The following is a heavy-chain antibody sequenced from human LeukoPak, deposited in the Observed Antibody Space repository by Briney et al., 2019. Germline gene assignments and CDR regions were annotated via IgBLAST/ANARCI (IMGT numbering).Heavy chain of an antibody. CDR3: AREFLYYDSSGLLQH. CDR1: GYIFTGYY. D-gene: IGHD3-22*01. V-gene: IGHV1-2*02. Sequence: GASVKVSCKASGYIFTGYYVHWVRQAPGQGLEWMGWINPNSGGTKYAQKFQGRVTMTRDTSISTAYMELSRLRSDDTAVYYCAREFLYYDSSGLLQHWGQGTLVTVSS. J-gene: IGHJ1*01. CDR2: INPNSGGT.